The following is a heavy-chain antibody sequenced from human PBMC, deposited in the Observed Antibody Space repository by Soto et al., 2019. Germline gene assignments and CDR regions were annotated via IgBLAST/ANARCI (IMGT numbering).Heavy chain of an antibody. V-gene: IGHV3-15*01. J-gene: IGHJ3*01. CDR3: TTDWGSGTHYARAFDV. CDR1: GFAFKYAR. CDR2: IRSNTDGATT. D-gene: IGHD3-16*01. Sequence: EVLLVESGGGLVKPGGSLRLSCAASGFAFKYARMTWVRQAPGKGPEWVGHIRSNTDGATTAYAAPVKGRFTISRDESKNTVDLQMNSLITEDTAVYYCTTDWGSGTHYARAFDVWGQGTMVTVSS.